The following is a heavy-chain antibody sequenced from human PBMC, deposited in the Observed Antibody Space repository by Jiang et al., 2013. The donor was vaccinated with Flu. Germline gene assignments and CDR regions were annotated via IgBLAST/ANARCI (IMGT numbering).Heavy chain of an antibody. Sequence: SGGSISSYYWSWIRQPPGKGLEWIGYIYYSGSTNYNPSLKSRVTISVDTSRNQFSLKVSSVTAADTAVYYCARGDDAFDIWGQGTMVTVSS. CDR2: IYYSGST. J-gene: IGHJ3*02. CDR3: ARGDDAFDI. V-gene: IGHV4-59*01. CDR1: GGSISSYY.